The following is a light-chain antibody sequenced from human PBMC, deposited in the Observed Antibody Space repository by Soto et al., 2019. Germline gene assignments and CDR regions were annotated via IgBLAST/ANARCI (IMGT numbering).Light chain of an antibody. V-gene: IGKV1-12*01. CDR1: QDINRW. Sequence: DIQMTQSPSSVSASVGDRVSITCRASQDINRWLAWYQQKPGKAPNLLIYAASSLQSGVPSRFSGSGSGTDFTLTIDSLQPEDFATYYCQQADSFPLSLGGGTKVEI. J-gene: IGKJ4*01. CDR3: QQADSFPLS. CDR2: AAS.